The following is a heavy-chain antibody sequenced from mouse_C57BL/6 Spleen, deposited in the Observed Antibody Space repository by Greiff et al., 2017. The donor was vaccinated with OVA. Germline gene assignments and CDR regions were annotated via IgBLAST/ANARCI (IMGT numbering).Heavy chain of an antibody. V-gene: IGHV1-62-2*01. CDR1: GYTFTEYT. Sequence: QVQLKESGAELVKPGASVKLSCKASGYTFTEYTIHWVKQRSGQGLEWIGWFYPGSGSIKYNEKFKDKATLTADNSSSTVYMELSRWTSEDSAVYFGARHEEGDEYDGGYAMDYWGQGTSVTVSS. CDR2: FYPGSGSI. J-gene: IGHJ4*01. CDR3: ARHEEGDEYDGGYAMDY. D-gene: IGHD2-4*01.